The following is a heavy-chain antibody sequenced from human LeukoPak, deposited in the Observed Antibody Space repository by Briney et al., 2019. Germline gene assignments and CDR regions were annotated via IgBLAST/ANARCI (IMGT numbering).Heavy chain of an antibody. D-gene: IGHD3-3*01. CDR2: ISYSGRV. V-gene: IGHV4-39*01. CDR3: AMNDFWSGYYGH. CDR1: GGSISSSSYY. J-gene: IGHJ4*02. Sequence: SETLSLTCTVSGGSISSSSYYWGWIRQPPGRGLEWIGNISYSGRVFYNPSLKSRVTISADTTKNQLSLKLSSVTAADTAVYFCAMNDFWSGYYGHWGQGIPVTVSS.